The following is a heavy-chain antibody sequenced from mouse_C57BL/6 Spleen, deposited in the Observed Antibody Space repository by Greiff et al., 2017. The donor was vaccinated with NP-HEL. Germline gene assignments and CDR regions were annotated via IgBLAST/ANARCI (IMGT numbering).Heavy chain of an antibody. V-gene: IGHV1-15*01. J-gene: IGHJ2*01. CDR2: IDPETGGT. D-gene: IGHD1-1*01. CDR3: TRCPLITTVVADFDY. CDR1: GYTFTDYE. Sequence: VQLQESGAELVRPGASVTLSCKASGYTFTDYEMHWVKQTPVHGLEWIGAIDPETGGTAYNQKFKGKAILTADKSSSTAYMELRSLTSEDSAVYYCTRCPLITTVVADFDYWGQGTTLTVSS.